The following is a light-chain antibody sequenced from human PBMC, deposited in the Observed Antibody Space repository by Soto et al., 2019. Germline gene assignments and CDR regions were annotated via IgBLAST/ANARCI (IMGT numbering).Light chain of an antibody. CDR2: DAS. CDR1: QSVSSH. CDR3: QQRYNWPQT. V-gene: IGKV3-11*01. J-gene: IGKJ1*01. Sequence: ETVLTQSPATLSLSPGERATLSCRASQSVSSHLAWYQQKPGQAPRLLIYDASNRATGIPARFSGSGSGTDFTLTISSLEPEDFALYYCQQRYNWPQTFGQGTKVEIK.